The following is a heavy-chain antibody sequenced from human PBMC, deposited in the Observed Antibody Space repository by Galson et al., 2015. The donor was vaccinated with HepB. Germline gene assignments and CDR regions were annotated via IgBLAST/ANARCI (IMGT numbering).Heavy chain of an antibody. CDR1: GYSFATYW. CDR2: IDPSDSYI. V-gene: IGHV5-10-1*01. D-gene: IGHD3-10*01. CDR3: TGPGRTMARGGYYYYGMDV. J-gene: IGHJ6*02. Sequence: QSGAEVKKPGESLRISCKGSGYSFATYWISWVRQMPGKGLEWMGRIDPSDSYINYSPSFQGHVTISADQSISTAYLQWSSLKASDTAMYYCTGPGRTMARGGYYYYGMDVWGQGTTVTVSS.